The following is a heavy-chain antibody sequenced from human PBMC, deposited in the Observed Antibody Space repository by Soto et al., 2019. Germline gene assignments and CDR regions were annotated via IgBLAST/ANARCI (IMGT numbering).Heavy chain of an antibody. CDR1: GGAFSGYC. V-gene: IGHV4-34*01. D-gene: IGHD2-21*01. CDR3: ARDKIAGLFDY. Sequence: SETLSLTCAVYGGAFSGYCWTWIRQPPGTGLEWIGEINHSGSTNYNPSLKSRVTISVDTSKNQFSLKLTSVTAADTAVYYCARDKIAGLFDYWGQGTLVTVSS. CDR2: INHSGST. J-gene: IGHJ4*02.